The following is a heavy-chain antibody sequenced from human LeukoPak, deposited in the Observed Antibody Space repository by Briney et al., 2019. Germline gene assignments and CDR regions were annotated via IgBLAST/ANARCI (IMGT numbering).Heavy chain of an antibody. CDR1: GFSFSSAW. Sequence: PGGSLRLSCAASGFSFSSAWMTWVRQPPGKGLEWVGRIISKTDGGTVDYAAPVKGRFTISRDDSINTLYLQVNSLKTEDTAMYYCIVSNYYSSGSYNFDSWGQGTLVTVSS. CDR3: IVSNYYSSGSYNFDS. V-gene: IGHV3-15*01. D-gene: IGHD3-10*01. J-gene: IGHJ4*02. CDR2: IISKTDGGTV.